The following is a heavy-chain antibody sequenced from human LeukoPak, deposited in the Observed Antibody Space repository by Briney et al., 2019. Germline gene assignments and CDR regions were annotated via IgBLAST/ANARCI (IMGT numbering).Heavy chain of an antibody. CDR2: IYYNGNS. Sequence: PSETLSLTCTVSGDSISSSDYYWAWIRQPPGKGLEWIGGIYYNGNSYYNPSLKSRVTISVDTSKNQFSLRLTSVTAADTAVYYCARGDGYTPWYFDLWGRGTLVTVSS. V-gene: IGHV4-39*01. CDR3: ARGDGYTPWYFDL. D-gene: IGHD5-24*01. J-gene: IGHJ2*01. CDR1: GDSISSSDYY.